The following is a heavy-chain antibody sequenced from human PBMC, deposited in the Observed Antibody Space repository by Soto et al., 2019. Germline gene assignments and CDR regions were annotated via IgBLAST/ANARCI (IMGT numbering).Heavy chain of an antibody. CDR3: ARDMSGGTYNYYYGMDV. CDR2: ISGSGSPT. J-gene: IGHJ6*02. V-gene: IGHV3-23*01. D-gene: IGHD1-26*01. Sequence: PGGSLRLSCAASGFTFSDYYMNWIRQAPGKGLEWVSAISGSGSPTYYADSVKGRFTISRDNSKNTLYLQMNSLRADDTAVYYCARDMSGGTYNYYYGMDVWGQGTTVTVSS. CDR1: GFTFSDYY.